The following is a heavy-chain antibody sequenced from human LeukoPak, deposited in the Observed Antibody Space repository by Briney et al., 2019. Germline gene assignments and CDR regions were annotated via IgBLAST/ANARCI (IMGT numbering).Heavy chain of an antibody. CDR1: GFSFGNYW. CDR2: IKQDGSEK. J-gene: IGHJ4*02. D-gene: IGHD4-17*01. V-gene: IGHV3-7*05. CDR3: ARGSVTLDY. Sequence: GGSLRLSCAASGFSFGNYWMTWVRQAPGKGLEWVANIKQDGSEKYYVDSVKGRFTISRDNAKNSLFLQMNTLRADDTAVYYCARGSVTLDYWGQGTLVTVSS.